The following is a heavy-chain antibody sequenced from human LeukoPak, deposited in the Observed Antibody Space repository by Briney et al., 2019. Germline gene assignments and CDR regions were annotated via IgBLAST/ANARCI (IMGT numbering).Heavy chain of an antibody. V-gene: IGHV4-39*02. Sequence: LETLSLTCTVSGGSISSSSYYWGWIRQPPGQGLEWIGSIYYSGSTYYNPFLKSRVTISVDTSKNQFSLKLSSVTAADTAVYYCAREAVAVAGDYYDSSGYYYWGQGTLVTVSS. D-gene: IGHD3-22*01. CDR1: GGSISSSSYY. J-gene: IGHJ4*02. CDR3: AREAVAVAGDYYDSSGYYY. CDR2: IYYSGST.